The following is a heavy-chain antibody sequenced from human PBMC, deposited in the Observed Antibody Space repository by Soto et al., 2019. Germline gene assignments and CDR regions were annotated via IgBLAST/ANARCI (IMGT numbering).Heavy chain of an antibody. V-gene: IGHV4-59*08. CDR1: GGSISSYY. CDR3: ASGIRDIVVVVAATRFDY. J-gene: IGHJ4*02. Sequence: SETLSLTCTVSGGSISSYYWSWIRQPPGKGLEWIGYIYYSGSTNYNPSLKSRVTISVDTSKNQFSLKLSSVTAADTAVYYCASGIRDIVVVVAATRFDYWGQGTLVTVSS. D-gene: IGHD2-15*01. CDR2: IYYSGST.